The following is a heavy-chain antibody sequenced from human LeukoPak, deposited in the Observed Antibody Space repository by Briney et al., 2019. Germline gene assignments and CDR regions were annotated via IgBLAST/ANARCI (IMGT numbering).Heavy chain of an antibody. Sequence: ASVKVSCKASGYTFTIYGISWVRQAPGQGLEWMGWISTYNGNTNYAQKFQGRVTITADESTSTAYMELSSLRSEDTAVYYCARGIRCSSTSCYEFSYYYYMDVWGKGTTVTVSS. V-gene: IGHV1-18*01. CDR2: ISTYNGNT. J-gene: IGHJ6*03. D-gene: IGHD2-2*01. CDR3: ARGIRCSSTSCYEFSYYYYMDV. CDR1: GYTFTIYG.